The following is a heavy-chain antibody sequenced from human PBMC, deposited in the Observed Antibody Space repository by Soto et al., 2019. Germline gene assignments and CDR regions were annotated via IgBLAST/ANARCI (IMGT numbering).Heavy chain of an antibody. J-gene: IGHJ4*02. D-gene: IGHD3-10*01. CDR2: IIPVFGTT. V-gene: IGHV1-69*13. CDR3: AAEGVANPGI. CDR1: GGAFSSYA. Sequence: SVKVSCKASGGAFSSYAISWVRQAPGQGLEWMGGIIPVFGTTNYAQRFQGRVTITADESTSTAYMELSSLRSEDTAVYYCAAEGVANPGIWGQGTLVTVSS.